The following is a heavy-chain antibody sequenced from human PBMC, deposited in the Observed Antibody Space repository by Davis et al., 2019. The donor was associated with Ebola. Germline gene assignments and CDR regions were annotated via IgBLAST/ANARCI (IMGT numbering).Heavy chain of an antibody. Sequence: ASVKVSCKASGYTFTSYYMHWVRQAPGQGLEWMGIINPSGGSTSYAQKFQGRVTMTRDTSTTTAYMELTSLRSDDTAVYYCARSSFLDWLLTDYWGQGTLVTVSS. D-gene: IGHD3/OR15-3a*01. J-gene: IGHJ4*02. CDR2: INPSGGST. CDR1: GYTFTSYY. V-gene: IGHV1-46*01. CDR3: ARSSFLDWLLTDY.